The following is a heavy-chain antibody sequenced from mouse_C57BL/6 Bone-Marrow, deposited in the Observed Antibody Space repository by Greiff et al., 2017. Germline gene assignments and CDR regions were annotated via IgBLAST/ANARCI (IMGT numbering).Heavy chain of an antibody. CDR3: ARAPYYDGSRGNYFDY. D-gene: IGHD1-1*01. CDR1: GFTFSSYA. CDR2: ISDGGSYT. Sequence: EVQGVESGGGLVKPGGSLKLSCAASGFTFSSYAMSWVRQTPEKRLEWVATISDGGSYTYYPDNVKGRFTISRDNAKNNLYLQMSHLKSEDRAMYYCARAPYYDGSRGNYFDYWGQGTTLTVSS. V-gene: IGHV5-4*01. J-gene: IGHJ2*01.